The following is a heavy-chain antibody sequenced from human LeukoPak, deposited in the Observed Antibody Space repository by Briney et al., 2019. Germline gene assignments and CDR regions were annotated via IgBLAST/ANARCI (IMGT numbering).Heavy chain of an antibody. CDR2: IYYSGST. J-gene: IGHJ5*02. V-gene: IGHV4-61*05. D-gene: IGHD6-6*01. CDR1: GGSISSSSYY. Sequence: PSETLSLTCTVSGGSISSSSYYWGWIRQPPGKGLEWIGYIYYSGSTNYNPSLKSRVTISVDTSKNQFSLKLSSVTAADTAVYYCARESIAARMWFDPWGQGTLVTVSS. CDR3: ARESIAARMWFDP.